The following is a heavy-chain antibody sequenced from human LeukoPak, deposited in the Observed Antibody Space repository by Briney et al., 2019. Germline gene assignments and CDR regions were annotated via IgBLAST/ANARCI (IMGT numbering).Heavy chain of an antibody. CDR2: IEKNAGGA. CDR3: AKQEGALIENWCFDH. J-gene: IGHJ4*02. CDR1: GFTFSDFA. D-gene: IGHD1-26*01. Sequence: PGGSLRLSCAASGFTFSDFAMSWVRLAPGKGLEWVSSIEKNAGGAYYADSVKGRFTVSRDNSKNTLYPQMSSLRVEDTALHYYAKQEGALIENWCFDHWGLGTLVTVSS. V-gene: IGHV3-23*01.